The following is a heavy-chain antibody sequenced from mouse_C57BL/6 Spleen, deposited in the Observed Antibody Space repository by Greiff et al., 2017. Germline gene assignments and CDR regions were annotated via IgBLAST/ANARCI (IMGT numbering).Heavy chain of an antibody. CDR1: GFTFSSYA. Sequence: EVQVVESGGGLVKPGGSLKLSCAASGFTFSSYAMSWVRQTPEKRLEWVATISDGGSYTYYPDNVKGRFTISRDNAKNNLYLQMSHLKSEDTAMYYCARDGRTGSSFGCWGQGTTLTVSS. J-gene: IGHJ2*01. CDR3: ARDGRTGSSFGC. V-gene: IGHV5-4*01. D-gene: IGHD4-1*01. CDR2: ISDGGSYT.